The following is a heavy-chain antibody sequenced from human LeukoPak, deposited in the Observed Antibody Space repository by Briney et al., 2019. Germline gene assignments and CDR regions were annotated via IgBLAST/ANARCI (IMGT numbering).Heavy chain of an antibody. CDR2: ISAYNGNT. Sequence: ASVKVSCTASGYTFTSYGISWVRQAPGQGLEWMGWISAYNGNTNYAQKLQGRVTMTTDTSTSTAYMELRSLRSDDTAVYYCARVRTIGWEWFGERIHNWFDPWGQGTLVTVSS. CDR3: ARVRTIGWEWFGERIHNWFDP. V-gene: IGHV1-18*01. J-gene: IGHJ5*02. D-gene: IGHD3-10*01. CDR1: GYTFTSYG.